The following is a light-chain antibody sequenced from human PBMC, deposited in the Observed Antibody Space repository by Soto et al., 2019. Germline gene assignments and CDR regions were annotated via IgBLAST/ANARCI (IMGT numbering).Light chain of an antibody. CDR2: DAS. V-gene: IGKV3-11*01. Sequence: EIVLTQSPATLSLSPGERATLSCRASQSVSSYLAWYQQKPGQAPRLLLYDASNSATGIPARFSGSGSGTDFTLTISSLEPEDFAVYYCQQRSNWPYTFGQGTKRQIK. CDR3: QQRSNWPYT. J-gene: IGKJ2*01. CDR1: QSVSSY.